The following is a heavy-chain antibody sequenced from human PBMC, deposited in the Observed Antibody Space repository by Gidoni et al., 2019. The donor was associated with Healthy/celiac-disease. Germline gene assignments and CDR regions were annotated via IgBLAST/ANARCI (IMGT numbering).Heavy chain of an antibody. CDR1: GYTLNALS. CDR3: ATGLKGGMDV. V-gene: IGHV1-24*01. CDR2: FDPEDGET. J-gene: IGHJ6*02. Sequence: QVQLVQSGAEVKKPGASVKVSCKVSGYTLNALSMHWVGQAPGKGLAWMGGFDPEDGETIYAQKYQGRVTRTEDTSTDTAYMKLSSLRAEDTAVYYCATGLKGGMDVWGQGTTVTVSS.